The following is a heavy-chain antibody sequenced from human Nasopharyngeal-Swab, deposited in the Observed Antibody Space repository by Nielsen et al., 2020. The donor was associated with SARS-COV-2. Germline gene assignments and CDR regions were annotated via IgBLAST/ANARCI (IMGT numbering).Heavy chain of an antibody. CDR2: IYYSGST. CDR3: ARRTGYYYYYGMDV. Sequence: SETLSLTCTVSGGSVSSGSYYWGWIRQPPGKGLEWIGSIYYSGSTYYNPSLKSRVTISVDTSKNQFSLKLSSVTAADTAVYYCARRTGYYYYYGMDVWGQGTTVTVSS. D-gene: IGHD3/OR15-3a*01. V-gene: IGHV4-39*07. CDR1: GGSVSSGSYY. J-gene: IGHJ6*02.